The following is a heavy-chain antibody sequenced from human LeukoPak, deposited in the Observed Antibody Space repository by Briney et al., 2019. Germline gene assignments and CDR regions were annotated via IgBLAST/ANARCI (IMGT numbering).Heavy chain of an antibody. CDR2: INTGNGNT. D-gene: IGHD6-6*01. Sequence: HRASVKVSCKASGYTFTSYAMHWVRQAPGQRLEWMGWINTGNGNTKYSQEFQGRVTITRGTSASTAYMELSSLRSEDMAVYYCARGSSSGRGAWYYYMDVWGKGTTVTVSS. CDR1: GYTFTSYA. V-gene: IGHV1-3*03. CDR3: ARGSSSGRGAWYYYMDV. J-gene: IGHJ6*03.